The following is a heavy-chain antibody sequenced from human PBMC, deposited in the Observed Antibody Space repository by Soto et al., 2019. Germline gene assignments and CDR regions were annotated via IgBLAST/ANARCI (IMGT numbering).Heavy chain of an antibody. D-gene: IGHD3-3*01. CDR3: ARTYYDFWSGYLVGDEPYGMDV. Sequence: SETLSLTCTVSGGSIISSSYYWGWIRQPPGKGLEWIGSIYYSGSTYYNPSLKSRVTISVDTSKNQFSLKLSSVTAADTAVYYCARTYYDFWSGYLVGDEPYGMDVWGQGTTVTVSS. CDR1: GGSIISSSYY. V-gene: IGHV4-39*01. J-gene: IGHJ6*02. CDR2: IYYSGST.